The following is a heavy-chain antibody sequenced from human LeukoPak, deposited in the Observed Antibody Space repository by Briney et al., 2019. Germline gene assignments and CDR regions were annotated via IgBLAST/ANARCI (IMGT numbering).Heavy chain of an antibody. CDR2: ISYDGSNK. D-gene: IGHD2-21*02. CDR1: GFTFSSYA. J-gene: IGHJ3*02. Sequence: GGSLRLSCAASGFTFSSYAMHWVRQAPGKGLEWVAVISYDGSNKYYADSVKGRFTISRDNSKNTLYLQMNSLRAEDTAVYYCASLYCGGDCYSNEAFDIWGQGTMVTVSS. V-gene: IGHV3-30*14. CDR3: ASLYCGGDCYSNEAFDI.